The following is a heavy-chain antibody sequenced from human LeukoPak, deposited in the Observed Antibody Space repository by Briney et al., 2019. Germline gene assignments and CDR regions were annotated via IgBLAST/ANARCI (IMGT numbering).Heavy chain of an antibody. CDR1: GFTVSSNY. CDR3: ARGYYGSGVYFDC. D-gene: IGHD3-10*01. V-gene: IGHV3-53*01. CDR2: IYSGGST. Sequence: GGSLRLSCAASGFTVSSNYMSWVRQAPGKGLEWVSVIYSGGSTYYADSVKGRFTISRDNSKNTLYLQMSSLRAEDTAVYYCARGYYGSGVYFDCWGQGTRVTVSS. J-gene: IGHJ4*02.